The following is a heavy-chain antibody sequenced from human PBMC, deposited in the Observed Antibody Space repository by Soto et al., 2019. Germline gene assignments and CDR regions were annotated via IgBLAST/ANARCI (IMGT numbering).Heavy chain of an antibody. D-gene: IGHD6-13*01. CDR1: GFTFSSYA. CDR2: ISGSGGST. J-gene: IGHJ6*02. CDR3: AKDRLAAAGTDRLPDGMDV. V-gene: IGHV3-23*01. Sequence: PGGSLRLSCAASGFTFSSYAMSWVRQAPGKGLKWVSAISGSGGSTYYADSVKGRFTISRDNSKNTLYLQMNSLRAEDTAVYYCAKDRLAAAGTDRLPDGMDVWGQGTTVPVSS.